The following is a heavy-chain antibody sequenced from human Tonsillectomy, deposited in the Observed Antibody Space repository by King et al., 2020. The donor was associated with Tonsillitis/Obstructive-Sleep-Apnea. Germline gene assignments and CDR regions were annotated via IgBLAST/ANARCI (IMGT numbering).Heavy chain of an antibody. CDR2: ISGSGGNT. V-gene: IGHV3-23*04. Sequence: VQLVESGGGLVQPGGSLRLSCAASGFTFSIYAMTWVRQAPGKGLEWVSVISGSGGNTYYADSVKGRFTISGDNSKTTLYLQRNSLRAEDTAVYYCAKDSDSSGYYPSNYYYMDVWGKGTTVIVSS. CDR3: AKDSDSSGYYPSNYYYMDV. D-gene: IGHD3-22*01. J-gene: IGHJ6*03. CDR1: GFTFSIYA.